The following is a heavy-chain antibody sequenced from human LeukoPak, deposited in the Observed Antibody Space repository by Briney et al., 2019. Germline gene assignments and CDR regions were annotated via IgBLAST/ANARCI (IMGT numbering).Heavy chain of an antibody. Sequence: ASVKVSCKASGYTFTSYDINWVRQATGQGLEWMGWMNPNSGNTGYAQRFQGRVTMTRNTSISTAYMELSSLTSEDTAVYYCATESLRYFDWLSHHTQTVEVWGQGTLVTVSS. CDR1: GYTFTSYD. V-gene: IGHV1-8*01. D-gene: IGHD3-9*01. CDR3: ATESLRYFDWLSHHTQTVEV. J-gene: IGHJ4*02. CDR2: MNPNSGNT.